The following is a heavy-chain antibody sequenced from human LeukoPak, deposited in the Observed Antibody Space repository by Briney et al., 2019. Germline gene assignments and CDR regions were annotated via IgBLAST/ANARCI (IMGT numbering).Heavy chain of an antibody. D-gene: IGHD2-8*01. V-gene: IGHV3-23*01. Sequence: PGGSPRLSCAASGFTFTSYAMCWVRQPPGKGLEWVSAISGSGGGTYYADSVKGRFTISRDNSKNTLYLQMNSLRAEDTAVYFCAKERPSNGVWDYWGQGTLVTVSS. CDR1: GFTFTSYA. J-gene: IGHJ4*02. CDR3: AKERPSNGVWDY. CDR2: ISGSGGGT.